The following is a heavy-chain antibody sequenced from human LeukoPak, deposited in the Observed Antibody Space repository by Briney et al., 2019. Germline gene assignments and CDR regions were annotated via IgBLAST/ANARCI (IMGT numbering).Heavy chain of an antibody. J-gene: IGHJ4*02. D-gene: IGHD6-19*01. V-gene: IGHV1-24*01. Sequence: ASVKVPCKVSGYTLTELSMHWVRQAPGKGLEWMGGFDPEDGETIYAQKFQGRVTMTEDTSTDTAYMELSSLRSEDTAVYYCATGPTYSSGWYGPFDYWGQGTLVTVSS. CDR2: FDPEDGET. CDR1: GYTLTELS. CDR3: ATGPTYSSGWYGPFDY.